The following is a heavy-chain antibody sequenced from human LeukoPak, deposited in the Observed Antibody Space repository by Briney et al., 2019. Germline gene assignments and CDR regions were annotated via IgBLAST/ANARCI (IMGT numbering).Heavy chain of an antibody. J-gene: IGHJ4*02. CDR1: GYTFTGYY. CDR3: AREALTGTTHRSFDY. V-gene: IGHV1-2*06. Sequence: ASVKVSCKASGYTFTGYYMHWVRQAPGQGLEWMGRINPNSGGTNYAQKFQGRVTMTRDTSISTAYMELSRLRSDDTAGYYCAREALTGTTHRSFDYWGQGTLVTVSS. CDR2: INPNSGGT. D-gene: IGHD1-7*01.